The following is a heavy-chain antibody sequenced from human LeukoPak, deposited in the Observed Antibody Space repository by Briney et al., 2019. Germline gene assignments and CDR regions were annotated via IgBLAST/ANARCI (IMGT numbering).Heavy chain of an antibody. J-gene: IGHJ6*03. D-gene: IGHD2-2*01. V-gene: IGHV4-59*01. Sequence: SETLSLTCTVSDGSISSYYWSWIRQSPGKGLEWIGYIYYSGSTNYNPSLKSRATISLDTSKNQFSLKLSSVTAADTAVYYCARRIRGIVVLSAGTTYYYYMDVWGKGTTVTVSS. CDR2: IYYSGST. CDR3: ARRIRGIVVLSAGTTYYYYMDV. CDR1: DGSISSYY.